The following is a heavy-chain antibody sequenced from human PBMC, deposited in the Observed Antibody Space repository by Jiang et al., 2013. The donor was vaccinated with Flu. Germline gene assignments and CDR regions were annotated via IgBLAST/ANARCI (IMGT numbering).Heavy chain of an antibody. CDR3: ARPEPDYYDSSGYYEPLYYYGMDV. CDR1: GGTFSSYA. V-gene: IGHV1-69*04. CDR2: IIPILGIA. Sequence: GAEVKKPGSSVKVSCKASGGTFSSYAISWVRQAPGQGLEWMGRIIPILGIANYAQKFQGRVTITADKSTSTAYMELSSLRSEDAAVYYCARPEPDYYDSSGYYEPLYYYGMDVWGKGTTVTVSS. D-gene: IGHD3-22*01. J-gene: IGHJ6*04.